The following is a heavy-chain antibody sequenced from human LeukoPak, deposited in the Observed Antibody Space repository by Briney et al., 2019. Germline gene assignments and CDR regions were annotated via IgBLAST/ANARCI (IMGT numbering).Heavy chain of an antibody. CDR3: SSCGEGSFDY. CDR1: GFIFSSYC. CDR2: ISGSSSYI. D-gene: IGHD2-21*01. Sequence: GGSLRLSCAASGFIFSSYCMNWVRQAPGKGLEWVSSISGSSSYIYYADSVKGRFTISRDNAKNSLYLQMNSLRDEGTAGYYLSSCGEGSFDYWGQGTLVTVSS. V-gene: IGHV3-21*01. J-gene: IGHJ4*02.